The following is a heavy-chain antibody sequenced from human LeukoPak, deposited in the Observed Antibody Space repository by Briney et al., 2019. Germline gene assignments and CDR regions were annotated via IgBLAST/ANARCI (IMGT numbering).Heavy chain of an antibody. J-gene: IGHJ4*02. Sequence: GASVKLSCKASGYTFTSYYMRWVRQAPGQGLEWMGIINPSGGSTSYAQKFQGRVTMTRDTSTSTVYMELSSLRSEDTAVYYCARDPRVIAEAGRFDYWGQGTLVTVSS. V-gene: IGHV1-46*01. CDR3: ARDPRVIAEAGRFDY. CDR2: INPSGGST. D-gene: IGHD6-13*01. CDR1: GYTFTSYY.